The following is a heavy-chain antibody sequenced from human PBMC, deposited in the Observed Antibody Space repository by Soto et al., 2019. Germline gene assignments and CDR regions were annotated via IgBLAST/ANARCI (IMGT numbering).Heavy chain of an antibody. CDR2: INAGNGNT. CDR3: ARSTTVTTPGGY. D-gene: IGHD4-17*01. Sequence: ASVKVSCKASGYTFTSYAMHWVRQAPGQRLEWMGWINAGNGNTKYSQKFQGRVTITRDTSASTAYMELSSLRPEDTAVYYCARSTTVTTPGGYWGQGTLVTVSS. CDR1: GYTFTSYA. V-gene: IGHV1-3*01. J-gene: IGHJ4*02.